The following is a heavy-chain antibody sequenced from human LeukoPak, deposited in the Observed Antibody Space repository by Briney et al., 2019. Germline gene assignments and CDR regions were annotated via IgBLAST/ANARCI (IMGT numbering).Heavy chain of an antibody. Sequence: PSQTLSLTCTVSGGSISSGSYYWGWIRQPPGKGLEWIGSIYHSGSTYYNPSLKSRVTISVDTSKNQFSLKLSSVTAADTAVYYCAGGSGSYYFEDYWGQGTLVTVSS. CDR3: AGGSGSYYFEDY. CDR2: IYHSGST. V-gene: IGHV4-39*07. J-gene: IGHJ4*02. CDR1: GGSISSGSYY. D-gene: IGHD3-10*01.